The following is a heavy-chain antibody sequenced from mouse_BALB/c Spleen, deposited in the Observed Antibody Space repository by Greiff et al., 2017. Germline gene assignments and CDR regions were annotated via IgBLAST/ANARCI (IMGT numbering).Heavy chain of an antibody. J-gene: IGHJ2*01. V-gene: IGHV3-2*02. CDR2: ISYSGST. CDR3: ARLRDLYYFDY. CDR1: GYSITSDYA. Sequence: EVKLMESGPGLVKPSQSLSLTCTVTGYSITSDYAWNWIRQFPGNKLEWMGYISYSGSTSYNPSLKSRISITRDTSKNQFFLQLNSVTTEDTATYYCARLRDLYYFDYWGQGTTLTVSS.